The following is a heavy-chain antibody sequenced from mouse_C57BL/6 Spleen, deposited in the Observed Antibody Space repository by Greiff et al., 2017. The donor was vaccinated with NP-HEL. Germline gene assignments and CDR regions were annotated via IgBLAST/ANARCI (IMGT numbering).Heavy chain of an antibody. J-gene: IGHJ3*01. V-gene: IGHV1-64*01. CDR2: IHPNSGST. Sequence: QVHVKQPGAELVKPGASVKLSCKASGYTFTSYWMHWVKQRPGQGLEWIGMIHPNSGSTNYNEKFKSKATLTVDKSSSTAYMQLSSLTSEDSAVYYCARAGQLRLPWFAYWGQGTLVTVSA. CDR3: ARAGQLRLPWFAY. CDR1: GYTFTSYW. D-gene: IGHD3-2*02.